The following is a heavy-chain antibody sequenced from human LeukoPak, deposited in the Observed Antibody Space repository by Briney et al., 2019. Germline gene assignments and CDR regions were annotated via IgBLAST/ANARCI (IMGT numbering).Heavy chain of an antibody. J-gene: IGHJ4*02. CDR1: GGSISSGSYY. Sequence: PSETLSLTCTVSGGSISSGSYYWSWIRQPAGKGREWIGRIYTSGSTNYNPSLKSRVTISVDTSKNQFSLKLSSVTAADTAVYYCARGSNWVRGVYYFDYWGQGTLVTVSS. D-gene: IGHD1-1*01. CDR3: ARGSNWVRGVYYFDY. CDR2: IYTSGST. V-gene: IGHV4-61*02.